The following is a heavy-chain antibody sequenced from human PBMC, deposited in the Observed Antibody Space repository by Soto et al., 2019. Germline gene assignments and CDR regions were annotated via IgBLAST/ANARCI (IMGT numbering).Heavy chain of an antibody. CDR3: ARILRGYYGSGTGEDYYGMDV. CDR2: IDWDDDK. Sequence: SGPTLVNPTQTLTRTFTSSGLPLITILICVSWIRHPPGKALEWLALIDWDDDKYYSTSLKTRLTISKDTSKNQVVLAMTNMDPVDTATYYCARILRGYYGSGTGEDYYGMDVWGQGTTVTVSS. CDR1: GLPLITILIC. D-gene: IGHD3-10*01. V-gene: IGHV2-70*01. J-gene: IGHJ6*02.